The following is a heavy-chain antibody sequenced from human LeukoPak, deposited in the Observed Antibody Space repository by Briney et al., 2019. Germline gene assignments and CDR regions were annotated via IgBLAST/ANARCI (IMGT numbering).Heavy chain of an antibody. CDR2: ISSSSSYI. D-gene: IGHD5-24*01. CDR3: ARVGDGYNSLYFDY. Sequence: GGSLRLSCAASGFTFSSYSMNWVRQAPGKGLVWVSSISSSSSYIYYADSVRGRFTISRDNAKNSLYLQMNSLRAEDTAVYYCARVGDGYNSLYFDYWGQGTLVTVSS. V-gene: IGHV3-21*01. CDR1: GFTFSSYS. J-gene: IGHJ4*02.